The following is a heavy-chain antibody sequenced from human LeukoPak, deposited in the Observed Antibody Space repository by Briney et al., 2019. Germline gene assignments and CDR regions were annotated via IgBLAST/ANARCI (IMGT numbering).Heavy chain of an antibody. CDR3: AKDQTGYSSSWYGWAFDY. D-gene: IGHD6-13*01. J-gene: IGHJ4*02. CDR1: GFTFSSYA. Sequence: GGSLRLSCAASGFTFSSYAMSWVRQAPGKGLEWVSAISGSGGSTYYADSVKGRFTISRDNSKNTLYLQMNSLRAEDTAVYYCAKDQTGYSSSWYGWAFDYWGQGTLDTVSS. CDR2: ISGSGGST. V-gene: IGHV3-23*01.